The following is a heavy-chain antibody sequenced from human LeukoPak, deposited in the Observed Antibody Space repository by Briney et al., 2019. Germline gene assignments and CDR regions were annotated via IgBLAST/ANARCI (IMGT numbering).Heavy chain of an antibody. D-gene: IGHD2-21*01. CDR1: GFTLSSYA. V-gene: IGHV3-23*01. CDR2: TSSSDAGT. CDR3: ARAPVTSCRGAYCYPFDY. J-gene: IGHJ4*02. Sequence: PGGSLRLSCAASGFTLSSYAMSWVRQAPGKGREWVAATSSSDAGTYHADSVRGRFTISRDNSKNTLYLQMNSLRAEDAAVYYCARAPVTSCRGAYCYPFDYWGQGTLVTVSS.